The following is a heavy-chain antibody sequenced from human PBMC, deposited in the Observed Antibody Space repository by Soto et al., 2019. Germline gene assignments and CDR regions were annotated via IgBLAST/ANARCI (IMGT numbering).Heavy chain of an antibody. V-gene: IGHV4-30-2*01. CDR2: IYHSGST. J-gene: IGHJ4*02. CDR3: ARGTTSIAARLVFDY. Sequence: QLQLQESGSGLVKPSQTLSLTCAVSGGSISSGGYSWSWIRQPPGKGLEWIGYIYHSGSTYYNPSLKSRVTIAVDRSKNQFSLKLSSVTAADTAVYDCARGTTSIAARLVFDYWGQGTLVTVSS. D-gene: IGHD6-6*01. CDR1: GGSISSGGYS.